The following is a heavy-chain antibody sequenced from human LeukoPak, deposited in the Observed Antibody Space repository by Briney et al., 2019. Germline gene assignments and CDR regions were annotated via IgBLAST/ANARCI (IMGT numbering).Heavy chain of an antibody. Sequence: GGSLRLSCAASGFTFSSYAMHWVRQAPGKGLEWVAVISYDGSNKYYADSVKGRFTISRDNSKNTQYLQMNSLRAEDTAVYYCARDGRYWGDIWGQGTMVTVSS. CDR3: ARDGRYWGDI. J-gene: IGHJ3*02. CDR2: ISYDGSNK. D-gene: IGHD3-16*01. V-gene: IGHV3-30-3*01. CDR1: GFTFSSYA.